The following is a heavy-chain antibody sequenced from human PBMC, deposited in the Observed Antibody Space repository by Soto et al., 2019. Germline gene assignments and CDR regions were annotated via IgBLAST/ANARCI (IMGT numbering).Heavy chain of an antibody. CDR3: ARLHDYGDRALFEY. CDR2: IYWDDDK. Sequence: FGATPGDPTQTLTLNRPFSWLLPHPSGGGVGWVRPPPGKALEWLALIYWDDDKRYSPSLKSRLTITKDTSKNQVVLTMTNMDPVDTATYYCARLHDYGDRALFEYWGQGTLVTVSS. V-gene: IGHV2-5*02. J-gene: IGHJ4*02. CDR1: WLLPHPSGGG. D-gene: IGHD4-17*01.